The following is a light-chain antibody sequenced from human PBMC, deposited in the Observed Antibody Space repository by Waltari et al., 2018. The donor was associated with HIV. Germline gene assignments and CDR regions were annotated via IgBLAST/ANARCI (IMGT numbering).Light chain of an antibody. CDR3: AAWDDSLNGPV. CDR1: SSNIGSNI. CDR2: SNY. J-gene: IGLJ2*01. V-gene: IGLV1-44*01. Sequence: QSVLTQPPSASGTPGQRVTISCSGSSSNIGSNIVNWFQPLPGTAPKLLIYSNYQRRSGGPDRFSGSKSGPSASLAISGLQSEDEADYYCAAWDDSLNGPVFGGGTKLTVL.